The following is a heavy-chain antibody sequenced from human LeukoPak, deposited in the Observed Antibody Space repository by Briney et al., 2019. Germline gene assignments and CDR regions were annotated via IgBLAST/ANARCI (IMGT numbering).Heavy chain of an antibody. V-gene: IGHV3-21*01. J-gene: IGHJ4*02. Sequence: GGSLRLSCAASGFTFSSYSMNWVRQAPGKGLEWVSSISSSSSYIYYADSVKGRFTISRDNAKNSLYLQMNSLRAEDTAVYYCARDRPASVDLHDSSGYYLNYWGQGTLVTVSS. D-gene: IGHD3-22*01. CDR1: GFTFSSYS. CDR2: ISSSSSYI. CDR3: ARDRPASVDLHDSSGYYLNY.